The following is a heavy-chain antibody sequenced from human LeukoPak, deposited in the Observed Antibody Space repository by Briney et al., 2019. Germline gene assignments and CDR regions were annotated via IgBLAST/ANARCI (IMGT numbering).Heavy chain of an antibody. CDR1: GYTFTSYV. Sequence: ASVKVSCQASGYTFTSYVIHWVGQATGQGLDWMGRMNPKSGNTGYAQKFQGRVNMTRKTSISTAYLELSNLRTEGQDGNYWSRGLIDENSGWSYYYYYGMDVWGQGSTVTVSS. D-gene: IGHD6-19*01. CDR2: MNPKSGNT. CDR3: SRGLIDENSGWSYYYYYGMDV. V-gene: IGHV1-8*01. J-gene: IGHJ6*02.